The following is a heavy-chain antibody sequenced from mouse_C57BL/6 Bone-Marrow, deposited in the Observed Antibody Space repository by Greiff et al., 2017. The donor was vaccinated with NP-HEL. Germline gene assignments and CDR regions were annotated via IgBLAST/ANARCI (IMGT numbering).Heavy chain of an antibody. V-gene: IGHV6-3*01. CDR2: IRLKSDNYAT. CDR1: GFTFSNYW. J-gene: IGHJ1*03. D-gene: IGHD1-3*01. Sequence: EVKLMESGGGLVQPGGSMKLSCVASGFTFSNYWMNWVRQSPEKGLEWVAQIRLKSDNYATHYAESVKGRFTISRDDSKSSVYLQMNNLRAEDTGIYYCTGEGVVGWDFDVWGTGTTVTVSS. CDR3: TGEGVVGWDFDV.